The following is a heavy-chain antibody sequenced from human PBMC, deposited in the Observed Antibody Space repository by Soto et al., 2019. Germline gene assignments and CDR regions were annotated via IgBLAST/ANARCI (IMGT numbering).Heavy chain of an antibody. J-gene: IGHJ4*02. CDR1: GFIFGNYW. Sequence: HPGGSLRLSCAGSGFIFGNYWMNWVRQAPGKGLEWVANINGDGSQNYYVDSVRGRFTISRDNAEKSLYLQMNGLGAEDTAVYYCARDHLFRGLGTLVTVSS. V-gene: IGHV3-7*01. CDR3: ARDHLF. CDR2: INGDGSQN.